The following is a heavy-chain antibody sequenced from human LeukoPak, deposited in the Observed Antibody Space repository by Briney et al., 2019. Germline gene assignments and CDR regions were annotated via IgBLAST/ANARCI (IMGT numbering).Heavy chain of an antibody. J-gene: IGHJ4*02. Sequence: PGGSLRLSCAASGFSFDTHGIHWVRQAPGKGLEWVAVIWYDGSKKYYADSEKGRFTISRDNSKKSLFLQMSSLRAEDTALYYCARDVFADSSGGSFDFWGQGTLVTASS. CDR3: ARDVFADSSGGSFDF. D-gene: IGHD3-16*01. CDR2: IWYDGSKK. V-gene: IGHV3-33*01. CDR1: GFSFDTHG.